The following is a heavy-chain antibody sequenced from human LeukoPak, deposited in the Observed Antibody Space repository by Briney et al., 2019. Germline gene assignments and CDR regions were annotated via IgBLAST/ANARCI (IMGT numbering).Heavy chain of an antibody. CDR3: ARVKSEAFDI. V-gene: IGHV4-59*01. CDR2: VYYSGIT. J-gene: IGHJ3*02. Sequence: PSETLSLTCTVSGGSISTYYWTWIRQPPGKGLEWIGYVYYSGITNYNPSLNSRVTISVDPSKNQFSLQLRSVSGADSAVYYCARVKSEAFDIWRQGRMVSVRS. CDR1: GGSISTYY.